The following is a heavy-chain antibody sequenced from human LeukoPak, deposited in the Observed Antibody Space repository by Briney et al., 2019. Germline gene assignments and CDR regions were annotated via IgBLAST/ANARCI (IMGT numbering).Heavy chain of an antibody. V-gene: IGHV3-48*03. CDR3: AELGITMIGGV. D-gene: IGHD3-10*02. J-gene: IGHJ6*04. CDR1: GFAFSSYA. CDR2: ISSSGSTI. Sequence: GGSLRLSCAASGFAFSSYALHWVRQAPGKGLEWVSYISSSGSTIYYADSVKGRFTISRDNAKNSLYLQMNSLRAEDTAVYYCAELGITMIGGVWGKGTTVTISS.